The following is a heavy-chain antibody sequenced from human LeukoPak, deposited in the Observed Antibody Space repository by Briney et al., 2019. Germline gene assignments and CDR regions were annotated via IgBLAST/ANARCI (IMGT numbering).Heavy chain of an antibody. D-gene: IGHD6-13*01. V-gene: IGHV4-59*01. J-gene: IGHJ4*02. CDR1: GGSISSYY. CDR2: IYYSGIT. CDR3: ARAASSWSFDY. Sequence: PSETLPLTCTVSGGSISSYYWSWIRQPPGKGLEWIGYIYYSGITNYNPSLKSRVTISVDTSKNQFSLKLNSVTAADTAVYYCARAASSWSFDYWGQGTLVTVSS.